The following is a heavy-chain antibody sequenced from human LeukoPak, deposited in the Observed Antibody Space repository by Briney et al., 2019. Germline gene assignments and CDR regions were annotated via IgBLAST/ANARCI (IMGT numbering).Heavy chain of an antibody. Sequence: GASVKVSCKASGYTFTSYAMNWVRQAPGQGLEWMGWISTNTGNPTYAQGFTGRFVFSLDTSVSTAYLQISSLKAEDTAVYYCARGDSYYYDSSGYDYDYWGQGTLVTVSS. CDR3: ARGDSYYYDSSGYDYDY. CDR1: GYTFTSYA. V-gene: IGHV7-4-1*02. CDR2: ISTNTGNP. D-gene: IGHD3-22*01. J-gene: IGHJ4*02.